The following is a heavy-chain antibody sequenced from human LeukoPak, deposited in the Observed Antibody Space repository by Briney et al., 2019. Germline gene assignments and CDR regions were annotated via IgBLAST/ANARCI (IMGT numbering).Heavy chain of an antibody. V-gene: IGHV3-23*01. Sequence: GGSLRLSCVASGFSFSDYWMGWVRQAPGKGLEWVSAISGSGGSTYYADSVKGRFTISRDNSKNTLYLQMNSLRAEDTAVYYCAKDLYYYYYMDVWGKGTTVTVSS. J-gene: IGHJ6*03. CDR3: AKDLYYYYYMDV. CDR1: GFSFSDYW. CDR2: ISGSGGST.